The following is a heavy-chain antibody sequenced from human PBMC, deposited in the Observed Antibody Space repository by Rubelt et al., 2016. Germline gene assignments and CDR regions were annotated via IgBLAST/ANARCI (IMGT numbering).Heavy chain of an antibody. CDR3: ARGDRGTGSHLMAYYLHY. V-gene: IGHV4-34*01. CDR1: GGSFGDNY. CDR2: INHSGST. D-gene: IGHD2-15*01. J-gene: IGHJ4*02. Sequence: QVQLQQWGAGLLKPSETLSLICAVYGGSFGDNYWSWIRQPPGKGLEWIGEINHSGSTHYNPSLKSRVTISVDTSKNQFSLKLRSVTAADTAGYYCARGDRGTGSHLMAYYLHYWGQGTLVTVSS.